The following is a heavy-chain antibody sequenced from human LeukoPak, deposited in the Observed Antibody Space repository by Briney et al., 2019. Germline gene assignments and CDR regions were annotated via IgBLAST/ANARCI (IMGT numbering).Heavy chain of an antibody. V-gene: IGHV1-18*01. Sequence: EASVKVSCKASGYTFTNYGISWVRQAPGQGLEWMAWISTYDHDTNYAQKFRGRVTMTTDTSTSTAYMELRSLGSDDTAVYYCVRDYFCCGGTCDDCFDPWGQGTLVTVSS. CDR1: GYTFTNYG. CDR3: VRDYFCCGGTCDDCFDP. J-gene: IGHJ5*02. CDR2: ISTYDHDT. D-gene: IGHD2-21*01.